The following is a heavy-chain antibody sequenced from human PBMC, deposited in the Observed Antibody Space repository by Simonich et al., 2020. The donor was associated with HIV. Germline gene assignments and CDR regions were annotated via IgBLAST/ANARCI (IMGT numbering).Heavy chain of an antibody. CDR3: ARRHPTTVTTPYFDY. J-gene: IGHJ4*02. V-gene: IGHV4-34*01. CDR1: GGSFSGYY. Sequence: QVQLQQWGAGLLKPSETLSLTCAVYGGSFSGYYWSWIRQPPGKGLEWIGEINHSGSTNYNPSLNSRVTISVDTSKNQFSLTLSSVTAADTAVYYCARRHPTTVTTPYFDYWGQGTLVTVSS. D-gene: IGHD4-17*01. CDR2: INHSGST.